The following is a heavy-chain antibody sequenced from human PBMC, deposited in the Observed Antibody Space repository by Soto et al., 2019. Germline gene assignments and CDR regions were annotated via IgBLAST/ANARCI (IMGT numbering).Heavy chain of an antibody. CDR3: ARGPRPFTIFGVVIPYYFDY. CDR1: GGTFSSYA. Sequence: SVKVSCKASGGTFSSYAISWVRQAPGQGLEWMGGIIPIFGTANYAQKFQGRVTITADESTSTAYMELSSLRSEDTAVYYCARGPRPFTIFGVVIPYYFDYWGQGTLVTVSS. CDR2: IIPIFGTA. V-gene: IGHV1-69*13. D-gene: IGHD3-3*01. J-gene: IGHJ4*02.